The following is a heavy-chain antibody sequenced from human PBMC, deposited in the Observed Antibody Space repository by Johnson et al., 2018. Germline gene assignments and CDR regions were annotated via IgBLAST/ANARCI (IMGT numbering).Heavy chain of an antibody. J-gene: IGHJ1*01. CDR2: ISGSGGST. CDR3: AKDSTPWAWTVAAEYFQH. Sequence: VQLVQSGGGVVQPGGSLRLSCAASGFTFSSYAMSWVRQAPGKGLEWVSAISGSGGSTYYADSVKGRFTNSRDNSKNTRSLQMNSLRTEDTAVYYCAKDSTPWAWTVAAEYFQHWGQGTLVTVSS. CDR1: GFTFSSYA. V-gene: IGHV3-23*04. D-gene: IGHD4-23*01.